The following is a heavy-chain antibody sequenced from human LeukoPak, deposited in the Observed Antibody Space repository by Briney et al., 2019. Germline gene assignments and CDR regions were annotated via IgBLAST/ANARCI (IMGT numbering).Heavy chain of an antibody. CDR1: GFTFPSYW. CDR2: INSDGSST. Sequence: GGSLRLSCAASGFTFPSYWMSWVRQAPGKGLVWVSRINSDGSSTRYADSVKGRFTISRDNAKNTLDLQMSSLRAEDTAVFYCARVDCSGGSCYFDYWGQGTLVTVSS. J-gene: IGHJ4*02. D-gene: IGHD2-15*01. V-gene: IGHV3-74*01. CDR3: ARVDCSGGSCYFDY.